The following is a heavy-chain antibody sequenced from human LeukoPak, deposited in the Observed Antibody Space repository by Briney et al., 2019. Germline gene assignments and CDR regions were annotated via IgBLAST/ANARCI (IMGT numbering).Heavy chain of an antibody. V-gene: IGHV4-34*01. CDR2: INHSGST. D-gene: IGHD3-22*01. CDR3: AREGKYYYDSSGYHVIAFDI. Sequence: PSETLSLTCTVSGGSISSYYWSWIRQPPGKGLEWIGEINHSGSTNYNPSLKSRVTISVDTSKNQFSLKLSSVTAADTAVYYCAREGKYYYDSSGYHVIAFDIWGQGTMVTVSS. CDR1: GGSISSYY. J-gene: IGHJ3*02.